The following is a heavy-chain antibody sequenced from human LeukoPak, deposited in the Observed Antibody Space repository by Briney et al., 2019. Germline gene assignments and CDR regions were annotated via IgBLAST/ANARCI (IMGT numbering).Heavy chain of an antibody. CDR3: ARGYYDSSGYYSDY. CDR2: INPNSGGT. Sequence: ASVKVSCKASGYIFTGYYMHWVRQAPGQGLEWMGRINPNSGGTNYAQKFQGRVTMTRDTSISTAYMELSRLRSDDTAVYYCARGYYDSSGYYSDYWGQGTLVTVSS. V-gene: IGHV1-2*06. D-gene: IGHD3-22*01. J-gene: IGHJ4*02. CDR1: GYIFTGYY.